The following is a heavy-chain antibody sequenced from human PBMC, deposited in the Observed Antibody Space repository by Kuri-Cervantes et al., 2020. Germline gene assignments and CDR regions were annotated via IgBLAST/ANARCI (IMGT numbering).Heavy chain of an antibody. D-gene: IGHD5-12*01. V-gene: IGHV3-23*01. Sequence: GGSLRLSCAASGFTFNNNGMSWVRQAPGKGLEWVSAISGSDYSTHYSDSVKGRFTISRDNSKNTVYLQMNSLRDEDTAVYYCARDPYYHDIEATVKNDDYWGQGTLVTVSS. CDR3: ARDPYYHDIEATVKNDDY. CDR1: GFTFNNNG. CDR2: ISGSDYST. J-gene: IGHJ4*02.